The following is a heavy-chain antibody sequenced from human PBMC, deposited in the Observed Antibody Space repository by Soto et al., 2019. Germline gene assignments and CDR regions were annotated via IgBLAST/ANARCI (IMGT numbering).Heavy chain of an antibody. CDR1: GGSISSSSYY. CDR2: IYYSGST. D-gene: IGHD3-10*01. J-gene: IGHJ4*02. V-gene: IGHV4-39*01. CDR3: ARFRGRFGEIDY. Sequence: SETLSLTCTVSGGSISSSSYYWGWIRQPPGKGLEWIGSIYYSGSTYYNPSLKSRVTISVDTSKNQFSLKLSSVTAADTAVYYCARFRGRFGEIDYWGQGTLVTVSS.